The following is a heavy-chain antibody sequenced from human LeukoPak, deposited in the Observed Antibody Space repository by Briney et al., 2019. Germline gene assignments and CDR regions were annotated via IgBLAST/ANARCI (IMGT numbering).Heavy chain of an antibody. CDR2: ISYDGSNK. Sequence: GGSLRLSCAASGFTFSSYGMHWVRQAPGKGLEWVAVISYDGSNKYYADSVKGRFTISRDNAKNSLYLQMNSLGAEDTAVYYCARDQVFCGGDCRDAFDIWGQGTMVTVSS. J-gene: IGHJ3*02. V-gene: IGHV3-30*03. CDR3: ARDQVFCGGDCRDAFDI. CDR1: GFTFSSYG. D-gene: IGHD2-21*02.